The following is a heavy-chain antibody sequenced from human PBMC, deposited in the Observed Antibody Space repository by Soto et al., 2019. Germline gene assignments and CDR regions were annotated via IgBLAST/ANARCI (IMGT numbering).Heavy chain of an antibody. CDR3: AIGRPPYYYDSSGYHYRFDY. Sequence: QVQLVQSGAEVKKPGSSVKVSCKASGGTFSSYAISWVRQAPGQGLEWMGGIIPIFGTANYAQKFQGRVTITADESTSTAYMELSSLRSEDTAVYYCAIGRPPYYYDSSGYHYRFDYWGQGTLVTVSS. V-gene: IGHV1-69*01. CDR2: IIPIFGTA. CDR1: GGTFSSYA. D-gene: IGHD3-22*01. J-gene: IGHJ4*02.